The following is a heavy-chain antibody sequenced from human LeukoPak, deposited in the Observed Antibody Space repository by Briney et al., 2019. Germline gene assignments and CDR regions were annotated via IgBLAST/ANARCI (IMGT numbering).Heavy chain of an antibody. V-gene: IGHV3-74*01. CDR3: AGGGYTYGLY. D-gene: IGHD5-18*01. CDR2: INRDGSST. J-gene: IGHJ4*02. Sequence: PGGTLRLSCAASGFTFSSYGMSWVRQAPGKGLVWVSRINRDGSSTSYADSVKRRFTISRDNTKNTLHLQMNSLRAEDTAVYYCAGGGYTYGLYWGQGDLVTVSS. CDR1: GFTFSSYG.